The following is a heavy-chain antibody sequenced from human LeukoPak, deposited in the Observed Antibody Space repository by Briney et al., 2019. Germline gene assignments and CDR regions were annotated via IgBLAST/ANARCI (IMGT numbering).Heavy chain of an antibody. CDR2: INHSGST. D-gene: IGHD5-24*01. J-gene: IGHJ4*02. Sequence: SETLSLTCAVYGGSFSGYYWSWIRQPPGKGQEWIGEINHSGSTNYNPSLKSRVTISVDTSKSQFPLKLSSVTAADTAVYYCARGGGGWLPFDYWGQGTLVTVSS. V-gene: IGHV4-34*01. CDR1: GGSFSGYY. CDR3: ARGGGGWLPFDY.